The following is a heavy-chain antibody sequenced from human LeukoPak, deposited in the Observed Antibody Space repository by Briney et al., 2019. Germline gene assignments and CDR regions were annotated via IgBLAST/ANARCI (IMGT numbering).Heavy chain of an antibody. CDR1: GYTFTSYG. J-gene: IGHJ4*02. D-gene: IGHD6-25*01. CDR3: ARVSSGWHGYLDY. V-gene: IGHV1-18*01. Sequence: RASVKVSCKASGYTFTSYGISWVRQAPGQGLEWMGWISAYNGNATYTQKFQDRVTFTRDTSASTAYMDLSSLRSEDTAVYYCARVSSGWHGYLDYWGQGTPVTVSS. CDR2: ISAYNGNA.